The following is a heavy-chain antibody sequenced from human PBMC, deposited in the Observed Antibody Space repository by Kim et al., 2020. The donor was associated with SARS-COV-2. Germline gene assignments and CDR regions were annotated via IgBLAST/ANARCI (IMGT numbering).Heavy chain of an antibody. J-gene: IGHJ5*02. V-gene: IGHV4-34*01. Sequence: SETLSLTCAVYGGSFSGYYWSWIRQPPGKGLEWIGEINHSGSTNYNPSLKSRVTISVDTSKNQFSLKLSSVTAADTAVYYCARLGAAPEYPWGQGTLVTVSS. CDR1: GGSFSGYY. CDR3: ARLGAAPEYP. D-gene: IGHD6-13*01. CDR2: INHSGST.